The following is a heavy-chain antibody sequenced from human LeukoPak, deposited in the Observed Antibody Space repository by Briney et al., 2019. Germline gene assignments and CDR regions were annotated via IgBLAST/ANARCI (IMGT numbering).Heavy chain of an antibody. CDR1: GFPLSSFA. D-gene: IGHD1-26*01. J-gene: IGHJ5*02. CDR3: AKKYSTGLDP. V-gene: IGHV3-23*01. Sequence: SGGSLRLSCVASGFPLSSFAMSWVRQAPGKGLEWVSDISGSGSNTYYADSVKGRFTISRDNSKNTLYLQMNSLRVEDTAVYYCAKKYSTGLDPWGQGTLVTVSS. CDR2: ISGSGSNT.